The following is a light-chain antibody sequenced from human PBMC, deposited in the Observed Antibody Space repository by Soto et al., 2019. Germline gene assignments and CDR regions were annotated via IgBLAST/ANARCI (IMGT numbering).Light chain of an antibody. Sequence: DIQMTQSPSSLSASVGDRVTITCRASQGISNYLAWYQQKPGKVPKLLIYAASTLQSGVPSRFSGSGSGTDFTLTISSLQPEDVATYYCQKYNSAPQDTFGQGTRLEI. CDR1: QGISNY. V-gene: IGKV1-27*01. CDR2: AAS. J-gene: IGKJ5*01. CDR3: QKYNSAPQDT.